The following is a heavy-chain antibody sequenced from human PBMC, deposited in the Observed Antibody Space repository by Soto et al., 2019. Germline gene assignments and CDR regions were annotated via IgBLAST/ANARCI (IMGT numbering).Heavy chain of an antibody. CDR2: IYHTGST. J-gene: IGHJ4*02. CDR1: GGSVSSGSYY. V-gene: IGHV4-61*01. CDR3: ARPADGYNSQNY. D-gene: IGHD5-12*01. Sequence: SETLSLTCTVSGGSVSSGSYYWSWIRQPPGKGLECIGYIYHTGSTYYNPSLESRGIISVDTSQATFSLSLSSVATADTAVYYCARPADGYNSQNYGGQGPLVTVSS.